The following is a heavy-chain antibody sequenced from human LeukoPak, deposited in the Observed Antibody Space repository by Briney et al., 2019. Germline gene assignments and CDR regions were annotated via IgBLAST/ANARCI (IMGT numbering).Heavy chain of an antibody. CDR1: GFTFGSYW. CDR3: ARSGDNYGNYYFDF. Sequence: PGGSLRLPCAASGFTFGSYWMHWVRQVPGKGLVWVSRINSDGSRTPYADSVKGRFTISRDNAKNTLYLQVNSLRAEDTAVYYCARSGDNYGNYYFDFWGQGTLVTV. V-gene: IGHV3-74*01. J-gene: IGHJ4*02. CDR2: INSDGSRT. D-gene: IGHD5-18*01.